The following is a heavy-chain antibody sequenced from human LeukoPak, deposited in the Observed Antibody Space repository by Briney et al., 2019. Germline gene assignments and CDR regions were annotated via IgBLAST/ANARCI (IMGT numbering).Heavy chain of an antibody. J-gene: IGHJ4*02. V-gene: IGHV3-23*01. CDR3: ARDYRAGGTDPFDY. D-gene: IGHD3-16*01. Sequence: GGSLRLSCTASGFTFSSYAMSWVRQAPGKGLEWVSAISGNGGSSYYADSAKARFTISRDNSKNTLYLQMNSLRAEDTAVYYCARDYRAGGTDPFDYWGQGTLVTVSS. CDR1: GFTFSSYA. CDR2: ISGNGGSS.